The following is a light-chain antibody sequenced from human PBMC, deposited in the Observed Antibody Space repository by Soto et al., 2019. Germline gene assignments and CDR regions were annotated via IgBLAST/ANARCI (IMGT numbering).Light chain of an antibody. CDR1: SSDVGAYTY. Sequence: QSALTQPRSVSGSPGQSVTISCAGTSSDVGAYTYVSWYQQHPGKAPKLLIYDVTKRPSGVPNRFSGSKSASTASLTISGLQAEDEADYYCSSYAGSYTVVFGGGTKVTVL. CDR2: DVT. J-gene: IGLJ2*01. CDR3: SSYAGSYTVV. V-gene: IGLV2-11*01.